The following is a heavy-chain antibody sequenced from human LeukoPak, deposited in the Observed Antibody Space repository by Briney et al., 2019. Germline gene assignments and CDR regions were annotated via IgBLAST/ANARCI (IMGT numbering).Heavy chain of an antibody. CDR3: ARVRGGGGSPPAFDI. V-gene: IGHV1-46*01. CDR1: GYTFTSYY. D-gene: IGHD4-23*01. CDR2: INPSGGST. J-gene: IGHJ3*02. Sequence: ASVKVSCKASGYTFTSYYMHWVRQAPGQGLEWMGIINPSGGSTSYAQKFQGRVTITRNTSISTAYMELSSLRSEDTAVYYCARVRGGGGSPPAFDIWGQGTMVTVSS.